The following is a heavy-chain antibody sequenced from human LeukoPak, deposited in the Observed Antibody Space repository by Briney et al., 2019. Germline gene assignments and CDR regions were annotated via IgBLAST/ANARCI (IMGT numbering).Heavy chain of an antibody. CDR2: IKGDGSGT. J-gene: IGHJ4*02. CDR1: GFTSFSNYW. D-gene: IGHD2-2*01. Sequence: GGSLRLSCAASGFTSFSNYWIHWVRQAPGKGLVWVSRIKGDGSGTIYADSVKGRFTISRDNARNTVYLQMNSLRVEDTAVYYCARDRNYQLSPPWSQGTLVTVSS. V-gene: IGHV3-74*01. CDR3: ARDRNYQLSPP.